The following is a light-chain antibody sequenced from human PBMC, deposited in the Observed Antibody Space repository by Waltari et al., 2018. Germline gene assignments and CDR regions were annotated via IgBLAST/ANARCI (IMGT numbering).Light chain of an antibody. CDR3: QQSYNNPRA. CDR2: AAS. CDR1: PSINNY. Sequence: LQMTQPPYSLPPSVGARGAITCRASPSINNYVNWYQQKPGQAPKLLIFAASTLQTGVPSRFSGSGSGTDFTLTISSLQPEDFATYYCQQSYNNPRAFGQGTKVEIK. V-gene: IGKV1-39*01. J-gene: IGKJ1*01.